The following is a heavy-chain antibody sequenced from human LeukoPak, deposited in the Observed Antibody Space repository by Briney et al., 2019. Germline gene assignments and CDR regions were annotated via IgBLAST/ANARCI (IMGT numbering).Heavy chain of an antibody. CDR3: ARAAQWLALREYYFDY. Sequence: ASVKVSCKASGYTFTGYYMHWVRQAPGQGLEWMGRINPNSGGTNYAQKFQGRVTMTRDTSISTAYMELSRLRSDDTAVYYCARAAQWLALREYYFDYWGQGTLVTVSS. V-gene: IGHV1-2*06. CDR1: GYTFTGYY. J-gene: IGHJ4*02. CDR2: INPNSGGT. D-gene: IGHD6-19*01.